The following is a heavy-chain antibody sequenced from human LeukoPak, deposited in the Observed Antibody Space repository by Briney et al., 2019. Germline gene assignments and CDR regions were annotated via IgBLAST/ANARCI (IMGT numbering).Heavy chain of an antibody. CDR3: ARGGMTTVTTAWWGGRRAFDY. V-gene: IGHV4-4*02. Sequence: NPSGTLSLTCAVSGGSISTNNWWHWVRQSPGKGLEWIGEIYHSGSTNYNPSLKSRVTISVDTSKNQFSLKLSSVTAAETAVYYCARGGMTTVTTAWWGGRRAFDYWGQGTLVTVSS. CDR2: IYHSGST. J-gene: IGHJ4*02. D-gene: IGHD4-17*01. CDR1: GGSISTNNW.